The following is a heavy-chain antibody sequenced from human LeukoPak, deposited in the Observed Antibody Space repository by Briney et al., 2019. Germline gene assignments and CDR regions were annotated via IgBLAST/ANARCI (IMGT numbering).Heavy chain of an antibody. V-gene: IGHV3-30*02. J-gene: IGHJ4*02. CDR2: IRYDGSNK. D-gene: IGHD3-10*01. CDR1: GFTFSSYG. CDR3: AKDRLQYYYGSGSYFDY. Sequence: GGSLRLSCAASGFTFSSYGMHWVRQAPGKGREWVAFIRYDGSNKYYADSVKGRFTISRDNSKNTLYLQMNSLRAEDTAVYYCAKDRLQYYYGSGSYFDYWGQGTLVTVSS.